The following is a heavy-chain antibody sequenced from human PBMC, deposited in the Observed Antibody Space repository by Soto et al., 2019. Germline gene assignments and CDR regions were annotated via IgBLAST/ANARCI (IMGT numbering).Heavy chain of an antibody. CDR1: GFTFSSFA. Sequence: GGSLILSCAASGFTFSSFAMSWVRQAPGKGLDWVSAISGSGGSTYSADSVKGRFTISRDNSKNTLYLQMSSLRAEDTAVYYCERGFSAGKGSPTDFSGPGSLVTVSS. D-gene: IGHD6-13*01. CDR3: ERGFSAGKGSPTDF. CDR2: ISGSGGST. V-gene: IGHV3-23*01. J-gene: IGHJ4*02.